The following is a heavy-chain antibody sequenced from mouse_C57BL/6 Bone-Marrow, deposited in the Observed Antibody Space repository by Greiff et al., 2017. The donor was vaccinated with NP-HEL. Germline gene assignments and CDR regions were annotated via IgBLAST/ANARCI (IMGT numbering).Heavy chain of an antibody. J-gene: IGHJ1*03. Sequence: EVHLVESGGGLVQPGGSLKLSCAASGFTFSDYYMYWVRQTPEKRLEWVAYISTGGGSTYYPDTVKGRFTISRDNAKNTRYLQMSRLKSEDTAMYYCARVEGNYYYWYCDVWGTGTTVTVSS. CDR1: GFTFSDYY. CDR3: ARVEGNYYYWYCDV. V-gene: IGHV5-12*01. CDR2: ISTGGGST. D-gene: IGHD2-1*01.